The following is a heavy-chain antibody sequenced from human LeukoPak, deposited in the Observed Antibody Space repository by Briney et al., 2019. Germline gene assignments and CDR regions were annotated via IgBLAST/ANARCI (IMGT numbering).Heavy chain of an antibody. Sequence: EASVKVSCKASGYSFAGYGITWVRQAPGQGLEWMGWFNPENGNTNYAQKVQGRVTMTADTSTSTSYMELRSLRSDDTAVYYCAREHSSSWDQFDYWGQGTLVTVSS. CDR3: AREHSSSWDQFDY. D-gene: IGHD6-13*01. J-gene: IGHJ4*02. CDR2: FNPENGNT. CDR1: GYSFAGYG. V-gene: IGHV1-18*01.